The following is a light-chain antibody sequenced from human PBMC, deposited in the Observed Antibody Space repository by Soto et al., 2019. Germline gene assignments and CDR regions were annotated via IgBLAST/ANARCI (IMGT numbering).Light chain of an antibody. Sequence: QSALTQPASVSASPGQSITLSCTGTSSDVGGYNYVSWYQQHPGKVPKLMIYDVSNRPSGVSDRFSGSKSGNTASLTISGLQAEDEADYYCSSYTSSSTLVFGTGTKVTVL. V-gene: IGLV2-14*01. J-gene: IGLJ1*01. CDR1: SSDVGGYNY. CDR2: DVS. CDR3: SSYTSSSTLV.